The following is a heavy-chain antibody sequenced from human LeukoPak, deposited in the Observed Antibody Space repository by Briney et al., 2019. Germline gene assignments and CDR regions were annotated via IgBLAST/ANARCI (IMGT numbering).Heavy chain of an antibody. V-gene: IGHV3-21*01. CDR1: GFTFSSYS. CDR3: ATGRDCSGGSCYSVY. CDR2: ISSSSSYI. D-gene: IGHD2-15*01. Sequence: PGGSLRLSCAASGFTFSSYSMNWVRQAPGKGLEWVSSISSSSSYIYYADSVKGRFTISRDNAKNSLYLQMNSLRAEDTAVYYCATGRDCSGGSCYSVYWGQGTLVTVSS. J-gene: IGHJ4*02.